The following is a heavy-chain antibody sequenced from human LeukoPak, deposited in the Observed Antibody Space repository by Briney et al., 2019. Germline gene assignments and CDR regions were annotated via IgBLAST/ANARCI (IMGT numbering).Heavy chain of an antibody. V-gene: IGHV3-30*18. CDR1: GFTFSSYG. J-gene: IGHJ5*02. D-gene: IGHD2-21*02. Sequence: GRSLRLSCAASGFTFSSYGMHWVRQAPGKGLEWVAVISYDGSNKYYADSVKGRFTISRDNSKNTLYLQMNSLRAEDTAVYYCAKDSQIAYCGGDCAYNWFDPWGQGTLVIVSS. CDR2: ISYDGSNK. CDR3: AKDSQIAYCGGDCAYNWFDP.